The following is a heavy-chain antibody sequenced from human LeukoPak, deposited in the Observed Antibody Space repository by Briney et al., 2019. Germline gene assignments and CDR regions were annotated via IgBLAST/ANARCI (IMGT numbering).Heavy chain of an antibody. D-gene: IGHD6-13*01. V-gene: IGHV1-46*03. CDR2: INPSGGST. J-gene: IGHJ3*02. CDR1: GYTFTSYY. CDR3: ARAAAGYFYAFDI. Sequence: ASVKVSCKASGYTFTSYYMHWVRQAPGQGLEWMGIINPSGGSTSYAQKFQGRVTMTRDTSTSTVYMELSSLRSEDTAAYYCARAAAGYFYAFDIWGQGTMVTVSS.